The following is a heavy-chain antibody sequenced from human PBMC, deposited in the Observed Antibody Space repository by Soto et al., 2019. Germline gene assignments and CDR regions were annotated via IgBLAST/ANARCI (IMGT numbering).Heavy chain of an antibody. CDR1: GFTFSTSD. CDR2: ISGSGGST. Sequence: GGSLRLSCAASGFTFSTSDMSSVRQAPGKGLEWVSGISGSGGSTKYADSVKVRFTISRDNSKNMLYLQMKSLRVEDTAVYYCERPVYKYQLVWPMDVWGQGTTVTVSS. J-gene: IGHJ6*02. V-gene: IGHV3-23*01. CDR3: ERPVYKYQLVWPMDV. D-gene: IGHD2-2*01.